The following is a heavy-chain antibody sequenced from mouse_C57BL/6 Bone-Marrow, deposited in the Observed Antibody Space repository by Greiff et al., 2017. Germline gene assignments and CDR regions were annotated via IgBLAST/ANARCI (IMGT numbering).Heavy chain of an antibody. D-gene: IGHD1-1*01. Sequence: VQLQQSGAELARPGASVKLSCKASGYTFTSYGISWVKQRTGQGLEWIGEIYPRSGNTYYNEKFKGKATLTADKSSSTAYMELRSLTSEDSAVYFCARQRDYGPWFAYWGQGTLVTVSA. CDR1: GYTFTSYG. CDR3: ARQRDYGPWFAY. CDR2: IYPRSGNT. V-gene: IGHV1-81*01. J-gene: IGHJ3*01.